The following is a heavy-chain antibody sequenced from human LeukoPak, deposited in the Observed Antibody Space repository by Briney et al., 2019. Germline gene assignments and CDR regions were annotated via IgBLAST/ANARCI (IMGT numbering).Heavy chain of an antibody. CDR1: GGSIRSYY. CDR2: IYHSGIT. J-gene: IGHJ4*02. V-gene: IGHV4-59*01. D-gene: IGHD3-22*01. CDR3: ARAGSSGYYLGY. Sequence: SETLSLTRTVPGGSIRSYYWSWMRQPPGRGLEWIGYIYHSGITNYNPSLKSRVTISVDTSKSQFSLKLSSVTAADTAVYYCARAGSSGYYLGYWGQGTLVTVSS.